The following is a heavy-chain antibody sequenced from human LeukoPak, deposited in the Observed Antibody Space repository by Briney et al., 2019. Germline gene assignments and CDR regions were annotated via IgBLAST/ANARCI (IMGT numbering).Heavy chain of an antibody. J-gene: IGHJ4*02. CDR3: ARVALVLMRGFDY. CDR2: IIPILGIA. CDR1: GGTFSSYA. Sequence: ASVKVSCKASGGTFSSYAISWVRQAPGQGLEWMGRIIPILGIANYAQKFQGRVTITADKSTSTAYMELSSLRSEDTAVYYCARVALVLMRGFDYWGQGTLVTVSS. V-gene: IGHV1-69*04. D-gene: IGHD2-15*01.